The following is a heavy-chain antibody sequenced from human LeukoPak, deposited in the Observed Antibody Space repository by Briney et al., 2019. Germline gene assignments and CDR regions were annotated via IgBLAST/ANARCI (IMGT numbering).Heavy chain of an antibody. D-gene: IGHD3-22*01. J-gene: IGHJ4*02. V-gene: IGHV3-23*01. Sequence: PGGSLRLSCAASGFTFSTYAMSWVRQGTGKGVEWVSSISGSGDFTFYAGSVKARFTISRDNSKNTLFLQMNSLRADDTAVYYCAKDRPNYYESNGHYYRRNGDYWGLGTLVTVSS. CDR3: AKDRPNYYESNGHYYRRNGDY. CDR2: ISGSGDFT. CDR1: GFTFSTYA.